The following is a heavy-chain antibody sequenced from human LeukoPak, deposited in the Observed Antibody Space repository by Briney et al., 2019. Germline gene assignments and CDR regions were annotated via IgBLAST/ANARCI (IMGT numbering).Heavy chain of an antibody. CDR2: ISSSSSYI. J-gene: IGHJ4*02. D-gene: IGHD3-3*01. CDR1: GFTFSSYS. V-gene: IGHV3-21*01. CDR3: ARDGGGVLRFLEWLLSGFFDY. Sequence: PGGSLRLSCAASGFTFSSYSMNWVRQAPGKGLEWVSSISSSSSYIYYADSVKGRFTISRDNAKNSLYLQMNSLRAEDTAVYYCARDGGGVLRFLEWLLSGFFDYWGQGTLVTVSS.